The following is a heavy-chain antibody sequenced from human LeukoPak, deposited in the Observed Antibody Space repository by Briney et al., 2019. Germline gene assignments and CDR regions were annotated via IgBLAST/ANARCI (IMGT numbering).Heavy chain of an antibody. CDR1: GYTFTSYD. Sequence: ASVKVSCKASGYTFTSYDINWVRRATGQGLEWMGWMNPNSGNTGYAQKFQGRVTMTRDTSISTAYMELSRLRSDDTAVYYCATYLLDLGYCSSTSCYNKGDYWGQGTLVTVSS. J-gene: IGHJ4*02. V-gene: IGHV1-8*01. CDR3: ATYLLDLGYCSSTSCYNKGDY. D-gene: IGHD2-2*02. CDR2: MNPNSGNT.